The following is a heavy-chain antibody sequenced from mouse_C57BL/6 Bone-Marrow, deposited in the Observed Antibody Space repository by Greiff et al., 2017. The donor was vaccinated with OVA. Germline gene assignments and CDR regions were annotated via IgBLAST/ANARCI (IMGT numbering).Heavy chain of an antibody. D-gene: IGHD4-1*01. V-gene: IGHV1-15*01. J-gene: IGHJ3*01. CDR1: GYTFTDYE. Sequence: QVQLQQSGAELVRPGASVTLSCKASGYTFTDYEMHWVKQTPVHGLEWIGAIDPETGGTAYNQKFKGKAILTADKSSSTAYMELRSLTSEDSAVYYCTSGGTWEFADWGQGTLVTVSA. CDR3: TSGGTWEFAD. CDR2: IDPETGGT.